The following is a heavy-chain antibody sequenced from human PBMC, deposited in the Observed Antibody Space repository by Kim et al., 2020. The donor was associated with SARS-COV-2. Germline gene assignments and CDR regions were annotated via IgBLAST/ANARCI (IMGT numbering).Heavy chain of an antibody. V-gene: IGHV3-9*01. Sequence: GGSLRLSCAASGFTFDDYAMHWVRQAPGNGLEWVSGISWNSGSIGYADSVKGRFTISRDNAKNSLYLQMNSLRAEDTALYYCAKRGYDMSFDYWGQGTLV. CDR2: ISWNSGSI. D-gene: IGHD3-22*01. CDR1: GFTFDDYA. J-gene: IGHJ4*02. CDR3: AKRGYDMSFDY.